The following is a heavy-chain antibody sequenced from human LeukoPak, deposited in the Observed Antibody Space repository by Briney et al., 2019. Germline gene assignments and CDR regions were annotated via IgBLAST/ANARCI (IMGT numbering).Heavy chain of an antibody. CDR1: GASISSYY. Sequence: PSETLSLTCTVSGASISSYYWSWIRKPAGKGLEWIGRMFIGGTRNYNPSLKSRVTMSIDTSKNQVSLKLSSVTAADTAVYYCARDLARENSYAYGFWFDPGDQGTLVTVSS. J-gene: IGHJ5*02. V-gene: IGHV4-4*07. CDR2: MFIGGTR. D-gene: IGHD3-16*01. CDR3: ARDLARENSYAYGFWFDP.